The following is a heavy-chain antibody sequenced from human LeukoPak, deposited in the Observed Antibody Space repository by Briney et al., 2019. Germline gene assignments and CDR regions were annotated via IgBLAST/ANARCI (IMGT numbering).Heavy chain of an antibody. V-gene: IGHV3-48*01. CDR3: AKPGIAAAGATSYFDY. CDR1: GFTFSSYG. J-gene: IGHJ4*02. D-gene: IGHD6-13*01. Sequence: GGSLRLSCAASGFTFSSYGMTWVRQAPGKGLEWVSYISSSSSTIYYADSVKGRFTISRDNAKNSLYLQLNSLRAEDTAVYYCAKPGIAAAGATSYFDYWGQGTLVTVSS. CDR2: ISSSSSTI.